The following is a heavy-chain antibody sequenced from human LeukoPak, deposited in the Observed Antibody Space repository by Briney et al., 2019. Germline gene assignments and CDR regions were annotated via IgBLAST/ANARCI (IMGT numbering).Heavy chain of an antibody. CDR2: IYYSGST. J-gene: IGHJ4*02. D-gene: IGHD1-26*01. CDR1: GGPISSYY. CDR3: ARGSYPLNY. V-gene: IGHV4-59*01. Sequence: SETLSLTCTVSGGPISSYYWSWIRQPPGKGLEWIGYIYYSGSTNYNPSLKSRVTISVDTSKNQFSLKLSSVTAADTAVYYCARGSYPLNYWGQGTLVTVSS.